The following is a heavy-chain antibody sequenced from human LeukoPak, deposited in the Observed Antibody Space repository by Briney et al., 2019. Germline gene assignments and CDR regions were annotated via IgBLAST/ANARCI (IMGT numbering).Heavy chain of an antibody. V-gene: IGHV4-39*07. CDR1: GGSISSSSYY. CDR3: ARDHFRVGCSTTSCYGVDP. J-gene: IGHJ5*02. CDR2: IYYSGST. D-gene: IGHD2-2*01. Sequence: KPSETLSLTCTVSGGSISSSSYYWGWIRQPPGKGLEWIGSIYYSGSTYYNPSLKSRVTISVDTSKNQFSLKLSSVTAADTAVYYCARDHFRVGCSTTSCYGVDPWGQGTLVTVSS.